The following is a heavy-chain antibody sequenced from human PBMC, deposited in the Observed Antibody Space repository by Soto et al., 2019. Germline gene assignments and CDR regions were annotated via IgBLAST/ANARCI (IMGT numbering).Heavy chain of an antibody. CDR1: GGSISSYY. CDR3: ARSLSPLSAFDI. CDR2: IYTSGST. J-gene: IGHJ3*02. Sequence: LSLTFTVSGGSISSYYWSWIRQPAGKGLEWIGRIYTSGSTNYNPSLKSRVTMSVDTSKNQFSLKLSSVTAADTAVYYCARSLSPLSAFDIWGQGTMVTVSS. V-gene: IGHV4-4*07.